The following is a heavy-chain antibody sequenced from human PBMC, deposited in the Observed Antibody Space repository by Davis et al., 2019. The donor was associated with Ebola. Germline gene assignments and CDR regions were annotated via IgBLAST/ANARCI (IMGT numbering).Heavy chain of an antibody. CDR2: IYYSGST. Sequence: MPSETLSLTCTVSGGSISSYYWSWIRQPPGKGLEWIGYIYYSGSTNYNPSLKSRVTISVDTSKNQFSLKLSSVTAADTAVYYCASLRLLEWSNWFDPWGQGTLVTVSS. CDR1: GGSISSYY. CDR3: ASLRLLEWSNWFDP. V-gene: IGHV4-59*08. D-gene: IGHD3-3*01. J-gene: IGHJ5*02.